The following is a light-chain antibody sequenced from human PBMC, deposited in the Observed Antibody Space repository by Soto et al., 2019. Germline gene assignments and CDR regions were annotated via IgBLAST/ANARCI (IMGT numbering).Light chain of an antibody. CDR1: QSVSSN. Sequence: EIVMTQSPATLSVSPGERATLSCRASQSVSSNLAWYQQKPGQSPRLLIYGASTRATGIPARFSGSGSGTEFTLTISSLQCEDFAVYYCQQYHNWLTFGGGTKVEIK. CDR2: GAS. J-gene: IGKJ4*01. V-gene: IGKV3-15*01. CDR3: QQYHNWLT.